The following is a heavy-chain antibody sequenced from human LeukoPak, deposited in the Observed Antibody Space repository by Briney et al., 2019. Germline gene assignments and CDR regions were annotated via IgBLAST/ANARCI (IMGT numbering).Heavy chain of an antibody. D-gene: IGHD3-16*01. CDR2: ISGSGHNT. V-gene: IGHV3-23*01. J-gene: IGHJ4*02. Sequence: GGSLRLSCAASGFTFSTYAMSWVRQAPEKGLEWVSTISGSGHNTYYADSVKGRFTISRDNSKNTLYLQMNILRAEDTAVYYCAKPSGGLVRTSIFDYWGQGTLVTVSS. CDR3: AKPSGGLVRTSIFDY. CDR1: GFTFSTYA.